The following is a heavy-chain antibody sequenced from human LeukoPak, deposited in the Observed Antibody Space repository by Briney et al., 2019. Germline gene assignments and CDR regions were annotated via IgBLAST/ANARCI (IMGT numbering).Heavy chain of an antibody. CDR3: AKDIGGATRRWAYYYYYGMDV. CDR1: GFTFDDYA. Sequence: GGSLRLSCAASGFTFDDYAMHWVRQAPGKGLEWVSGISWSSGSIGYADSVKGRFTISRDNAKDSLYLQMNSLRAEDTALYYCAKDIGGATRRWAYYYYYGMDVWGQGTTVTVSS. CDR2: ISWSSGSI. J-gene: IGHJ6*02. D-gene: IGHD1-26*01. V-gene: IGHV3-9*01.